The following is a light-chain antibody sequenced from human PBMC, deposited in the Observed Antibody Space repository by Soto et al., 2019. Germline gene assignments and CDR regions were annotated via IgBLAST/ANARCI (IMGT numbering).Light chain of an antibody. J-gene: IGLJ2*01. CDR3: CSYAGSSTVV. CDR2: EGS. CDR1: SSDVGSYNL. Sequence: QSALTQPASVSGSPEQSITISCTGTSSDVGSYNLVSWYQQHSGKAPKLMIYEGSKRPSGVSNRFSGSKSGNTASLTISGLQAEDEADYYCCSYAGSSTVVFGGGTKVTVL. V-gene: IGLV2-23*01.